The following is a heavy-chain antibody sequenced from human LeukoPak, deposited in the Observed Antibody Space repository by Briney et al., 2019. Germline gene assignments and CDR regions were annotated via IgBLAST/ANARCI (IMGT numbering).Heavy chain of an antibody. V-gene: IGHV4-59*08. CDR1: GDSMSGYY. J-gene: IGHJ4*02. CDR2: MYYSGTT. D-gene: IGHD2-15*01. CDR3: ARHGWELPRPYYFDY. Sequence: SETLSLTCSVSGDSMSGYYWSWIRQPPGKGLEWIGYMYYSGTTSYNPSLKSRVTLSTDTSKNHFSLKLYSVTAADTAVYYCARHGWELPRPYYFDYWGQGTLVTVSS.